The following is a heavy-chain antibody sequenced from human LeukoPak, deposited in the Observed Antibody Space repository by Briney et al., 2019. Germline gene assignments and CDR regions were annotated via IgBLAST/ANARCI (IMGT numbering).Heavy chain of an antibody. CDR1: GFTFSSYG. V-gene: IGHV3-30*19. Sequence: GRSLRLSCAASGFTFSSYGMHWVRQAPGKGLEWVAVISYDGSNKHYADSVKGRFTISRDNSKNTLYLQMNSLRAEDTAVYYCAGAPNYDFWSGYPGGTTDYWGQGTLVTVSS. D-gene: IGHD3-3*01. J-gene: IGHJ4*02. CDR2: ISYDGSNK. CDR3: AGAPNYDFWSGYPGGTTDY.